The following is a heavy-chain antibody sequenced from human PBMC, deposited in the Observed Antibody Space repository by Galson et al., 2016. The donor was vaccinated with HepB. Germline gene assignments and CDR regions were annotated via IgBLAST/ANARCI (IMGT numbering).Heavy chain of an antibody. CDR3: ARDGDVDTAMVTPELGY. CDR1: GFTFSSYS. V-gene: IGHV3-48*01. Sequence: SLRLSCAASGFTFSSYSMNWVRQAPGKGLEWITFISGSSSSIYYADSVKGRFTISRDNSKNTLYLQMNSLRAEDTAVYYCARDGDVDTAMVTPELGYWGQGTLVTVFS. CDR2: ISGSSSSI. J-gene: IGHJ4*02. D-gene: IGHD5-18*01.